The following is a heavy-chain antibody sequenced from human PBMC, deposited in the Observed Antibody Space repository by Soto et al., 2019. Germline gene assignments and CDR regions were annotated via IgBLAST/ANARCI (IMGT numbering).Heavy chain of an antibody. CDR2: MYASGGPT. CDR1: GFTISTCA. V-gene: IGHV3-23*01. D-gene: IGHD5-12*01. Sequence: EVQLLESGGGLAQPGGSLRLSCAASGFTISTCAMSWVRQAPGKGLEWVSTMYASGGPTYYRDSVEGRFTISRDNSKNTLYLQMNNLRAEDTAIYYCAPDIAARGVGWPFDCWGQGTPLTVSS. J-gene: IGHJ4*02. CDR3: APDIAARGVGWPFDC.